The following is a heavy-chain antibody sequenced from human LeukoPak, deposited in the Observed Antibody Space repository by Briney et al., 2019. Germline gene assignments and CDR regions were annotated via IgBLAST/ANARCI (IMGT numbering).Heavy chain of an antibody. D-gene: IGHD3-3*01. J-gene: IGHJ3*02. V-gene: IGHV3-23*01. Sequence: GGSLRLSCAASGFTFSTFAMSWVRQAPGKGLEWVSAISGSGGAPYYIDSVKGRFTISRDNSKNTLYLQMNSLRAEDTATYYCAKTPRYDFWSGYWGDAFDIWGQGTMVTVSS. CDR2: ISGSGGAP. CDR3: AKTPRYDFWSGYWGDAFDI. CDR1: GFTFSTFA.